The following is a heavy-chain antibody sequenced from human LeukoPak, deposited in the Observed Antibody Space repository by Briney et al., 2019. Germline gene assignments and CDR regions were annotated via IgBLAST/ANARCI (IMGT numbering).Heavy chain of an antibody. V-gene: IGHV1-69*13. J-gene: IGHJ4*02. Sequence: SVKVSCKASGGTFSSYAISWVRQAPGQGLEWMGGIIPIFGTANYAQKFQGRVTITADESTSTAYMELSSLRSEDTAVYYCARALNYYDSSGYYRFFDYWGQGTLVTVSS. D-gene: IGHD3-22*01. CDR2: IIPIFGTA. CDR3: ARALNYYDSSGYYRFFDY. CDR1: GGTFSSYA.